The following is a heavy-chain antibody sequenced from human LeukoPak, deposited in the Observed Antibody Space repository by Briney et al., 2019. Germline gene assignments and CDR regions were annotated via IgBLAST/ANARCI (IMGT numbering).Heavy chain of an antibody. CDR2: ISAYNGNT. V-gene: IGHV1-18*01. Sequence: ASVKVSCKASGYTFTSSGISWVRQAPGQGLEWMGWISAYNGNTNYAQKLQGRVTMTADTSTSTAYMELRSLRSDDTAVYYCAREEDYGDYVDWFDPWGQGTLVTVSS. D-gene: IGHD4-17*01. J-gene: IGHJ5*02. CDR3: AREEDYGDYVDWFDP. CDR1: GYTFTSSG.